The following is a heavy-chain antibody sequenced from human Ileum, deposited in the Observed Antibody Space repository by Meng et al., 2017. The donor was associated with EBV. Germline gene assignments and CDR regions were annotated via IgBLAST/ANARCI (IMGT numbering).Heavy chain of an antibody. CDR3: ARAPSTSSTRTFDY. J-gene: IGHJ4*02. V-gene: IGHV4-38-2*02. CDR1: GGSIKTDSY. CDR2: IFHSGSA. Sequence: QLQLEGPGPGLVKPSETPSRTCTVSGGSIKTDSYWGWIRQPPGKGLEWIGSIFHSGSAYYNPSLKSRVSISVHTSENYFSLNLRSVTAADTAVYYCARAPSTSSTRTFDYWGQGTLVTASS. D-gene: IGHD5/OR15-5a*01.